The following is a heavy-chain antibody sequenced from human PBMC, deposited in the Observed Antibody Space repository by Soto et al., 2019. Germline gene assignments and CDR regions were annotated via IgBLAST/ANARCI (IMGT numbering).Heavy chain of an antibody. D-gene: IGHD6-13*01. V-gene: IGHV4-38-2*01. Sequence: ETLSLTCAVSGYSISSGYYWGWIRQPPVRGLEWIGSIYHSGSTYYNPSLKSRVTISVDTSKNQFSLKLSSVTAADTAVYYCARGGIAAAGLYYYYYGMDVWGQGTTVTVSS. J-gene: IGHJ6*02. CDR3: ARGGIAAAGLYYYYYGMDV. CDR1: GYSISSGYY. CDR2: IYHSGST.